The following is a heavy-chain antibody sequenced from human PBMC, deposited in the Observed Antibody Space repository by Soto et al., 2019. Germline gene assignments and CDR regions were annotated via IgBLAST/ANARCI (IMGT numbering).Heavy chain of an antibody. CDR2: ISSSSSTI. D-gene: IGHD4-17*01. CDR1: GFTFSSYS. J-gene: IGHJ6*02. V-gene: IGHV3-48*02. Sequence: EVQLVESGGGLVQPGGSLRLSCAASGFTFSSYSMNWVRQAPGKGLEWVSYISSSSSTIYYADSVKGRFTISRDNANNSLYLQMNSLRDEGTAVYYCARDHAVPRTVTTIYYYYGMDVWGQGTTVTVSS. CDR3: ARDHAVPRTVTTIYYYYGMDV.